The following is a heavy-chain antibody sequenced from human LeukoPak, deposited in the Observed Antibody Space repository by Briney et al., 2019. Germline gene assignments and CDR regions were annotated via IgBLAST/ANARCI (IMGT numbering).Heavy chain of an antibody. J-gene: IGHJ3*02. V-gene: IGHV3-53*01. D-gene: IGHD3-3*01. Sequence: GGSLRLSCTVSGFTVSSNSMSWVRQAPGKGLEWVSFIYSDNTHYSDSVKGRYTISRDNSKNTLYLQMNSLRAEDTAVYYCATGRVIIFVVMAFDIWGQGTMVTVSS. CDR1: GFTVSSNS. CDR3: ATGRVIIFVVMAFDI. CDR2: IYSDNT.